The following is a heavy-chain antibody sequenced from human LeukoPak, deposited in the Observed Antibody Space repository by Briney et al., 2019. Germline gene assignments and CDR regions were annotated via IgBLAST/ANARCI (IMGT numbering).Heavy chain of an antibody. CDR2: INNSGST. J-gene: IGHJ3*02. D-gene: IGHD6-13*01. Sequence: PSETLSLTSAVYGGSFYGYYWSWMPQPQGKGRVWIREINNSGSTNYNPSLKSRVTISVDTSNNQFSLKLSSVTAADTAVYYCARVTAAGTADDAFDIWGKRTMVTV. CDR1: GGSFYGYY. CDR3: ARVTAAGTADDAFDI. V-gene: IGHV4-34*01.